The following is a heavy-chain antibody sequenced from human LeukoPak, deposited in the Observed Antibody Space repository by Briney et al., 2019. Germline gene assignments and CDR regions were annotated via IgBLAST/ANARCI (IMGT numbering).Heavy chain of an antibody. CDR1: GFTVRSNY. V-gene: IGHV3-7*01. CDR3: ARDSSSWYFLYYYYMDV. CDR2: IKQDGSEK. D-gene: IGHD6-13*01. J-gene: IGHJ6*03. Sequence: GGSLRLSCAASGFTVRSNYMSWVRQAPGKGLEWVANIKQDGSEKYYVDSVKGRFTISRDNAKNSLYLQMNSLRAEDTAVYYCARDSSSWYFLYYYYMDVWGKGTTVTVSS.